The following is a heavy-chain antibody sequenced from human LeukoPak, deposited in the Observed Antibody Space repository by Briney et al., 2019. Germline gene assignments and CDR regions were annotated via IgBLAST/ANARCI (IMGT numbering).Heavy chain of an antibody. J-gene: IGHJ5*02. CDR3: ARTIFSGAYCGGDCAGWFDP. CDR2: TIPIFGTA. D-gene: IGHD2-21*02. CDR1: GGTFSSYA. V-gene: IGHV1-69*13. Sequence: ASVKVSCKASGGTFSSYAISWVRQAPGQGLEWMGGTIPIFGTANYAQKFQGRVTITADESTSTAYMELSSLRSEDTAVYYCARTIFSGAYCGGDCAGWFDPWGQGTLVTVSS.